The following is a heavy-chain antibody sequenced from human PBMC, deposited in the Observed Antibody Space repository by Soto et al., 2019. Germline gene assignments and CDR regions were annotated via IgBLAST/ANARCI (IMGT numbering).Heavy chain of an antibody. CDR3: ARGAGGGVMAPIDY. J-gene: IGHJ4*02. Sequence: QVPLVQSGAEVKKPGASVRVSCWASGYIFITYAIHWVRQAPGQRPEWIGYINAGNGNTKYSQKFEDRVTSTRDTPATTAYLELSSLRSEDSAVYYCARGAGGGVMAPIDYWDQGSLGTVSS. CDR1: GYIFITYA. CDR2: INAGNGNT. D-gene: IGHD3-16*01. V-gene: IGHV1-3*01.